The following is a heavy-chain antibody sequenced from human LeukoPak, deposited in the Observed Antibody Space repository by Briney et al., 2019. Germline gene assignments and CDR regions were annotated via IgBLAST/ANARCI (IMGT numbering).Heavy chain of an antibody. CDR1: GFTGGLSLSSSS. Sequence: GGSLRLSCTASGFTGGLSLSSSSMSWVRLARGNGREWVSSISSVSSFIFYADSVKGRFTISRDNAKNSVFLRMNSLRAEDTALYYCARDQGDFTLTAVQWGQGTLVTVSS. D-gene: IGHD2-21*02. CDR3: ARDQGDFTLTAVQ. V-gene: IGHV3-21*06. CDR2: ISSVSSFI. J-gene: IGHJ1*01.